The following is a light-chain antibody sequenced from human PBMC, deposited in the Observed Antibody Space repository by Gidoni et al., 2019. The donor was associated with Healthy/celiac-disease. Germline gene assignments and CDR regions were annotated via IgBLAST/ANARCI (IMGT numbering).Light chain of an antibody. CDR2: LGS. CDR3: MQALQAPT. Sequence: IVLSLSPPSLPVTPGEPPSISCRSSQSLLHSNGFSNLDWYLQKPGPFPQPLIYLGSNRASGVPDRFSGSGSGTDFTLKSSRVEAEDVGVYYCMQALQAPTFGQGTRLEIK. CDR1: QSLLHSNGFSN. V-gene: IGKV2-28*01. J-gene: IGKJ5*01.